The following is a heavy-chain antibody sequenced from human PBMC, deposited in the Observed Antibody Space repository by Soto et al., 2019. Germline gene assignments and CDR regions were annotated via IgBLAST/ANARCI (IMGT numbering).Heavy chain of an antibody. CDR3: ARLYPRSGYFDY. CDR2: IWYDGSNK. V-gene: IGHV3-33*01. Sequence: GGSLRLSCAASGFTFSSYGMHWVRQAPGKGLEWVAVIWYDGSNKYYADSVKGRFTISRDNSKNTLYLQMNSLRAEDTAVYYCARLYPRSGYFDYWGQGTLVTVSS. D-gene: IGHD3-3*01. CDR1: GFTFSSYG. J-gene: IGHJ4*02.